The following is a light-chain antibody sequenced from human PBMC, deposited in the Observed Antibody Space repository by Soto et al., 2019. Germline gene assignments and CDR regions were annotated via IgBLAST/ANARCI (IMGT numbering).Light chain of an antibody. J-gene: IGKJ1*01. CDR3: QHWDGFSWT. CDR1: QSINDW. Sequence: DIQMTQSPSTLSASVGDRVTITCRASQSINDWVAWYQQKPGRAPKFLIYKASNLESGVPSRFIGSGSWSEFTLTIISVQPDDFSTYHCQHWDGFSWTFGQETKVQIK. V-gene: IGKV1-5*03. CDR2: KAS.